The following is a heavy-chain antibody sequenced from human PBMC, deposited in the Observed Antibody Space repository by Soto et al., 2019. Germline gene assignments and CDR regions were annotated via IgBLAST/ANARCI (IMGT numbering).Heavy chain of an antibody. J-gene: IGHJ5*02. CDR2: INRDGSES. CDR1: GLTFSGYW. Sequence: PGGSLRLSCAACGLTFSGYWMSWVLQAPGNGLEWVSSINRDGSESHYVDSVKGRFTISRDNAKSSVYLQMKSMRAEDTAVYYCARDQGQRPAAIRGLGWFDPWGQGTLVTVYS. D-gene: IGHD2-2*01. CDR3: ARDQGQRPAAIRGLGWFDP. V-gene: IGHV3-7*03.